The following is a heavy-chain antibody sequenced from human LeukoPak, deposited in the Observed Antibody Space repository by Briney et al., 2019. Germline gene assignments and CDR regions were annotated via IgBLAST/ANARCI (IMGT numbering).Heavy chain of an antibody. D-gene: IGHD3-9*01. J-gene: IGHJ4*02. CDR2: ISSDGRVE. Sequence: QPGGSLRLSCAASGFSFASYEMNWVRQAPGKGLEWVSHISSDGRVETYLDSVRGRFTMSRDNAKDLLFLQINGLRAEDTAVYYCARDSLNGPFVISLDYWGQGALVTVSS. V-gene: IGHV3-48*03. CDR1: GFSFASYE. CDR3: ARDSLNGPFVISLDY.